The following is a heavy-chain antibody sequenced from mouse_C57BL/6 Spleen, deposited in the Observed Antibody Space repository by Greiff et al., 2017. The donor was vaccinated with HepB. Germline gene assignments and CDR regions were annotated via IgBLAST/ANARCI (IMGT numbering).Heavy chain of an antibody. CDR3: ARTSYGSSYWYFDV. J-gene: IGHJ1*03. Sequence: QVQLQHPGTELVKPGASVKLSCKASGYTFTSYWMHWVKQRPGQGLEWIGNINPSNGGTNYNEKFKSKATLTVDKSSSTAYMQLSSLTSEDSAVYYGARTSYGSSYWYFDVWGTGTTVTVSS. D-gene: IGHD1-1*01. V-gene: IGHV1-53*01. CDR2: INPSNGGT. CDR1: GYTFTSYW.